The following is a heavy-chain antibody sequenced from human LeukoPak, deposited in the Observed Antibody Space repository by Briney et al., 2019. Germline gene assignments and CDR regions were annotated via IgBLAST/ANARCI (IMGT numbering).Heavy chain of an antibody. CDR3: ARAPSSGAVAGTVDY. Sequence: PSETLSLTCAVYGDSLSGFYWSWIRQPPGKGLEWIGEINHSGSTNYNPSLTSRVPISVHTSKTQFSLRLSSVTAADTAVYYCARAPSSGAVAGTVDYWGQGTLVTVSS. J-gene: IGHJ4*02. CDR2: INHSGST. CDR1: GDSLSGFY. V-gene: IGHV4-34*01. D-gene: IGHD6-19*01.